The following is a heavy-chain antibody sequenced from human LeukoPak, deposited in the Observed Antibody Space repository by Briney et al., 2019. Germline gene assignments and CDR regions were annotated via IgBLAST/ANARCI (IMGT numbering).Heavy chain of an antibody. J-gene: IGHJ4*02. D-gene: IGHD3-22*01. CDR2: INSDGRST. CDR1: GFTFSSYW. Sequence: PGGSMRLACAASGFTFSSYWMRCVRQAPGKGLVWVSRINSDGRSTSYADSVKGRFTIATDNAKNTLYLQMNSLRAEDTAVYYCARGPTYYYDSSGYSSDFDYWGQGTLVTVSS. CDR3: ARGPTYYYDSSGYSSDFDY. V-gene: IGHV3-74*01.